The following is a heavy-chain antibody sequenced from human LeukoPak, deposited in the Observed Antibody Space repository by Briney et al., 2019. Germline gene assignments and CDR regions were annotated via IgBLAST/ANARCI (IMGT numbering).Heavy chain of an antibody. CDR2: VRFDGSTK. J-gene: IGHJ4*02. CDR1: GFTFNSYG. Sequence: HSGGSLRLSCAASGFTFNSYGMHWVRQAPGKGLEWVAFVRFDGSTKFYADSVKGRFTISRDNSKNTLYVQMNSLRVEDTAVYYCAKASSVDYYGSGSCDFWGQGTLVTVSS. CDR3: AKASSVDYYGSGSCDF. D-gene: IGHD3-10*01. V-gene: IGHV3-30*02.